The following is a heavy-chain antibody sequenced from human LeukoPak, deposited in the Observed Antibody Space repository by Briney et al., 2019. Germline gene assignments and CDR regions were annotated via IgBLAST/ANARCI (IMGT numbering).Heavy chain of an antibody. J-gene: IGHJ6*02. CDR1: GFTFTTHW. V-gene: IGHV3-74*01. Sequence: GGSLRLSCAASGFTFTTHWMYWVRQAPGKELVWVSRIRGDGSMTSYADSVKGRFTISRDNAKETLFLQMTSLRVEDTAVYSCASLLTPYQGSGGGGVDVWGQGTTVTVSS. CDR2: IRGDGSMT. D-gene: IGHD3-10*01. CDR3: ASLLTPYQGSGGGGVDV.